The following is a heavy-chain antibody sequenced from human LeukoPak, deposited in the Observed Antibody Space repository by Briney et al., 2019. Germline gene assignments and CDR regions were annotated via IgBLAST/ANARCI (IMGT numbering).Heavy chain of an antibody. D-gene: IGHD2-2*01. CDR2: ISYDGSIK. CDR3: ARVPAAGHFDY. CDR1: GFTFSSHA. J-gene: IGHJ4*02. V-gene: IGHV3-30*04. Sequence: PGGSLRLSCAASGFTFSSHAMHWVRQAPGKGLEWVAVISYDGSIKYYADPVKGRFTISRDNSRNTLYLQMNSLRGADTAVYFCARVPAAGHFDYWGQGTLVTVSS.